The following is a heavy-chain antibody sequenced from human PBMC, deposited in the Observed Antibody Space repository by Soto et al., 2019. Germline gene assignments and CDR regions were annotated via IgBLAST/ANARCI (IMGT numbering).Heavy chain of an antibody. J-gene: IGHJ4*02. D-gene: IGHD3-22*01. CDR2: FGGNGGST. CDR3: AKRYYDSSARYFDY. CDR1: GFTFSNYG. V-gene: IGHV3-23*01. Sequence: EVQLLDSGGGLVQPGGSLRLSCAASGFTFSNYGMSWVRQAPGKGLEWVSTFGGNGGSTYYADSVKGRFTISRDNSKNTLYLQMNRLRAEDTAVYYCAKRYYDSSARYFDYWGQGTLVTVSS.